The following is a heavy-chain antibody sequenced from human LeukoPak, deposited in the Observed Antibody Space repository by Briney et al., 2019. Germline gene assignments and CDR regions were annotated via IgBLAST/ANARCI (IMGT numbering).Heavy chain of an antibody. D-gene: IGHD3-10*01. V-gene: IGHV1-8*01. J-gene: IGHJ3*01. CDR3: ARRVRGVVIFSRAQGSFDL. CDR1: GYTFTNYD. Sequence: ASVKVSCKASGYTFTNYDINWVRQATGQGLEWMGWMHPSNGDTGYAQKFQGRVTMTRNTSTTTAYMELSSLRSDDTAVHYCARRVRGVVIFSRAQGSFDLWGQGTLVTVSS. CDR2: MHPSNGDT.